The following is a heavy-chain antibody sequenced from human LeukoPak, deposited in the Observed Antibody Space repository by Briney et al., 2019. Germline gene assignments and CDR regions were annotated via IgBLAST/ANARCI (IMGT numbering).Heavy chain of an antibody. CDR1: GFTFSSYG. CDR2: IRYDGSNK. V-gene: IGHV3-30*02. J-gene: IGHJ4*02. D-gene: IGHD1-26*01. CDR3: AKDRGGSYYSYDY. Sequence: GGSLRLSCAASGFTFSSYGMHWVRQAPGKGLEWVAFIRYDGSNKYYADSVKGRFTISRDNSKNTLYLQMNSLRAEDTAVYYCAKDRGGSYYSYDYWGQGTLVTVSS.